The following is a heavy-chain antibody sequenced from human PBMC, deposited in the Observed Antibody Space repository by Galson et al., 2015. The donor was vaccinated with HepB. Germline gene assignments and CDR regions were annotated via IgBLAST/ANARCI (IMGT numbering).Heavy chain of an antibody. CDR2: IYSGGST. CDR1: GFSVSSYY. Sequence: SLRLSCAASGFSVSSYYMNWVRQAPGKGLEWVSFIYSGGSTYYADSVKGRFTISRDISNNTLYLQLNSLRAEDTAVYYCARDSGNYLGNAFDIWGQGTVVTVSS. CDR3: ARDSGNYLGNAFDI. J-gene: IGHJ3*02. V-gene: IGHV3-53*01. D-gene: IGHD1-26*01.